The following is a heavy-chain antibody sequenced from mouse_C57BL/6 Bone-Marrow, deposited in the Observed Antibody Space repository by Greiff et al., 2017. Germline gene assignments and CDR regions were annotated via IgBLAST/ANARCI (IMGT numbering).Heavy chain of an antibody. V-gene: IGHV1-59*01. CDR2: IDPSDSYT. CDR1: GYTFTSYW. Sequence: QVQLQQPGAELVRPGTSVKLSCKASGYTFTSYWMHWVKQRPGPGLEWIGVIDPSDSYTNYNQKFKGKATLTVDTSSSTAYMQLSSLTSEDSAVYYCARPAGMDYWGQGTSVTVSS. CDR3: ARPAGMDY. J-gene: IGHJ4*01.